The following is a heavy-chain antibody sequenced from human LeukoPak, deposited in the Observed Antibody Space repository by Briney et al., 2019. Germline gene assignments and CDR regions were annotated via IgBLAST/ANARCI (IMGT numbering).Heavy chain of an antibody. Sequence: PGGSLRLSCAASGFTLSSYWMSWVRQAPGKGLEWVANIKQDGSEKYYVDSVKGRFTISRDNAKNSLYLQMNSLRAEDTAVYYCAKLEGKYQLANVPDHWGQGTLVTVSS. CDR1: GFTLSSYW. CDR2: IKQDGSEK. J-gene: IGHJ4*02. CDR3: AKLEGKYQLANVPDH. V-gene: IGHV3-7*01. D-gene: IGHD2-2*01.